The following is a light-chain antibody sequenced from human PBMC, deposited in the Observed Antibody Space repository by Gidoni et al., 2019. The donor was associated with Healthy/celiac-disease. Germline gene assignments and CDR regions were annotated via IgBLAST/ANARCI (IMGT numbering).Light chain of an antibody. CDR1: QDISHY. J-gene: IGKJ5*01. V-gene: IGKV1-33*01. Sequence: DIQMTQSPSSLSASVGDRVNITCQASQDISHYLNWYQQKPGEAPKLLIYDASKLETGVPSRFSGSGSGTDFTFTISSLQPEDIATYYCQQYDNLPITFXXXTRLEIK. CDR2: DAS. CDR3: QQYDNLPIT.